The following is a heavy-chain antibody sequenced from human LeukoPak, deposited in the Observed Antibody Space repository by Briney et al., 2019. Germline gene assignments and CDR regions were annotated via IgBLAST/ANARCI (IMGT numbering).Heavy chain of an antibody. CDR2: IIPIFGTA. D-gene: IGHD4-17*01. Sequence: ASVKVSCKASGGTFSSYAISWVRQAPGQGLEWMGGIIPIFGTANYAQKFQGRVTITADESTSTAYMELSSLRSEDTAVYYCARDSDDPHSTVGYYYYYGMDVWGQGTTVTVSS. CDR1: GGTFSSYA. V-gene: IGHV1-69*13. CDR3: ARDSDDPHSTVGYYYYYGMDV. J-gene: IGHJ6*02.